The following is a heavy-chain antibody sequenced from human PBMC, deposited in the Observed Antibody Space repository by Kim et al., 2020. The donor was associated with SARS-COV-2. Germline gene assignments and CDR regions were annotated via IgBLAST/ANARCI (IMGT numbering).Heavy chain of an antibody. CDR2: INHSGST. D-gene: IGHD2-8*01. CDR3: ATRKAWVMGRWFDP. J-gene: IGHJ5*02. CDR1: GGSFSGYY. V-gene: IGHV4-34*01. Sequence: SETLSLTCAVYGGSFSGYYWSWIRQPPGKGLEWIGEINHSGSTNYNPSLKSRVTISVDTSKNQFSLKLSSVTAADTAVYYCATRKAWVMGRWFDPWGQGTLVTVSS.